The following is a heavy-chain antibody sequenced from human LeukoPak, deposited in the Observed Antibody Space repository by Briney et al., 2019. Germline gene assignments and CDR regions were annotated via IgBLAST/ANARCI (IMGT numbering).Heavy chain of an antibody. V-gene: IGHV4-30-2*01. Sequence: SETLSLTCAVSGGSISSGGYSWSWIRQPPGKGLEWIGYIYHSGSTYYNPSLKSRVTISVDRSKNQFSLKLSSVTAADTAVYYCARNDYGGNRPFDYWGQGTLVTVSS. CDR2: IYHSGST. CDR3: ARNDYGGNRPFDY. CDR1: GGSISSGGYS. J-gene: IGHJ4*02. D-gene: IGHD4-23*01.